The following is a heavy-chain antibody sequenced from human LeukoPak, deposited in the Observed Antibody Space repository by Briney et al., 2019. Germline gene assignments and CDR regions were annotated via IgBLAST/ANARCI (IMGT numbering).Heavy chain of an antibody. CDR1: GYTFTGYY. J-gene: IGHJ5*02. CDR3: ARTREYSSSWYFPPFDP. CDR2: INPNSGRT. V-gene: IGHV1-2*02. D-gene: IGHD6-13*01. Sequence: ASVKVSCKASGYTFTGYYMNWVRQAPGQGLEWMGWINPNSGRTNYAQNFQGRVTMTRDPSIRTAYMELSGLTSNDTAVYYCARTREYSSSWYFPPFDPWGQGTLVTVSS.